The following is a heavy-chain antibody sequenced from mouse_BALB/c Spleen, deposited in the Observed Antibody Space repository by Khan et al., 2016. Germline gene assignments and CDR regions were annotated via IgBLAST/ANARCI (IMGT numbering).Heavy chain of an antibody. D-gene: IGHD2-2*01. V-gene: IGHV1-84*02. CDR1: GYTFTDYY. CDR2: IYPGSGNT. Sequence: VQLQESGPELVKPGASVKISCKASGYTFTDYYINWVKQKPGQGLEGIGWIYPGSGNTKYNEKFKGKATLTVDTSSSTAYMQLSRLTSDDTSVYFCARGGYDSWFAYWGQGTLVTVSA. CDR3: ARGGYDSWFAY. J-gene: IGHJ3*01.